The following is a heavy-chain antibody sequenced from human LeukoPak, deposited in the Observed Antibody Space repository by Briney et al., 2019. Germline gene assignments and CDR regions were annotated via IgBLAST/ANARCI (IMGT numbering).Heavy chain of an antibody. CDR3: AKDGAYYDFWSGYYTYYYYGMDV. V-gene: IGHV3-30*18. CDR2: ISYDGSNK. J-gene: IGHJ6*02. CDR1: GFTFRSHA. D-gene: IGHD3-3*01. Sequence: HPGGSLRLSCATSGFTFRSHAMHWVRQAPGKGLEWVAVISYDGSNKYYADSVKGRFTISRDNSKNTLYLQMNSLRAEDTAVYYCAKDGAYYDFWSGYYTYYYYGMDVWGQGTTVTVSS.